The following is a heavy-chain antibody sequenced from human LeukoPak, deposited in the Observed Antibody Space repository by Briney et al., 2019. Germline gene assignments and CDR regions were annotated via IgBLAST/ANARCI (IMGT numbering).Heavy chain of an antibody. CDR1: GFTFSSYG. CDR3: AKDSGGDFDY. J-gene: IGHJ4*02. CDR2: ISYDGSNK. V-gene: IGHV3-30*18. D-gene: IGHD3-10*01. Sequence: PGGSLRLSCAASGFTFSSYGMHWVRQPPGKGLEWVAVISYDGSNKYYADSVKGRFTISRDNSKNTLYLQMNSLRAEDTAVYYCAKDSGGDFDYWGQGTLVTVSS.